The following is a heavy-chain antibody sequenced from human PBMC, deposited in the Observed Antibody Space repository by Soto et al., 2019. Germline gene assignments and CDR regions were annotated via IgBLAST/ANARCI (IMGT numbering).Heavy chain of an antibody. CDR3: ARDTWRRYCSSTSCYEPGVDY. J-gene: IGHJ4*02. CDR1: GYTFTSYG. CDR2: ISAYNGNT. V-gene: IGHV1-18*01. D-gene: IGHD2-2*01. Sequence: ASVKVSCKASGYTFTSYGISWVRQAPGQGLEWMGWISAYNGNTNYAQKLQGRVTMTTDTSTSTAYMELRSLRSDDTAVYYCARDTWRRYCSSTSCYEPGVDYWGQGTLVTVSS.